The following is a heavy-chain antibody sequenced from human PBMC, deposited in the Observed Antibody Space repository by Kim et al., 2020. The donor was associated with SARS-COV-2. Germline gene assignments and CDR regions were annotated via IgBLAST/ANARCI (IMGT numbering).Heavy chain of an antibody. CDR1: GYTFTSYA. J-gene: IGHJ6*02. V-gene: IGHV1-3*01. CDR3: ARDPGYSSGWYGKRAYYYYGMDV. CDR2: INAGNGNT. D-gene: IGHD6-19*01. Sequence: ASVKVSCKASGYTFTSYAMHWVRQAPGQRLEWMGWINAGNGNTKYSQKFQGRVTITRDTSASTAYMELSSLRSEDTAVYYCARDPGYSSGWYGKRAYYYYGMDVWGQGTTVTVSS.